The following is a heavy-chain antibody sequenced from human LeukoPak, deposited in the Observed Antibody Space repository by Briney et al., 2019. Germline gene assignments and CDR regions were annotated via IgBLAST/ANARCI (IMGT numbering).Heavy chain of an antibody. Sequence: SETLSLTCTVSGGSISSYYWSWIRQPPGKGLEWIGYIDYSGSTNYNPSLKSRVTISLGTSKNQFSVRLSSVTAADTAVYYCASWNYYDRSGYFTYYFHYWGQGTLVTVSS. J-gene: IGHJ4*02. CDR1: GGSISSYY. D-gene: IGHD3-22*01. V-gene: IGHV4-59*12. CDR3: ASWNYYDRSGYFTYYFHY. CDR2: IDYSGST.